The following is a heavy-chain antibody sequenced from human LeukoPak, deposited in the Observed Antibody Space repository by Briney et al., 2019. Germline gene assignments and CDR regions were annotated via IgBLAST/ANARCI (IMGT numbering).Heavy chain of an antibody. V-gene: IGHV3-7*01. J-gene: IGHJ4*02. CDR2: IKQDGSEK. CDR1: GFTFSSYW. D-gene: IGHD3-3*01. CDR3: AREAVGDFWSGYHFDY. Sequence: GGCLRLSCAASGFTFSSYWMSWVRQAPGKGLEWVANIKQDGSEKYYVDSVKGRFTISRDNAKNSLYLQMNSLRAEDTAVYYCAREAVGDFWSGYHFDYWGQGTLVTVSS.